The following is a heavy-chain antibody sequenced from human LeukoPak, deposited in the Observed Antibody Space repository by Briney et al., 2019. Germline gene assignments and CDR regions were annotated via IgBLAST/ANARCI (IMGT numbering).Heavy chain of an antibody. CDR2: LSGSGGST. Sequence: GGSLRLSCAASGFTFSSYAMSWVRQAPGKGLEWVSALSGSGGSTYYADSVKGRFTISRDNSKNTLYLQMNSLRAEDTAVYYCAKGPEDIVVVPAAIGWGQGTLVTVSS. D-gene: IGHD2-2*01. CDR1: GFTFSSYA. V-gene: IGHV3-23*01. J-gene: IGHJ4*02. CDR3: AKGPEDIVVVPAAIG.